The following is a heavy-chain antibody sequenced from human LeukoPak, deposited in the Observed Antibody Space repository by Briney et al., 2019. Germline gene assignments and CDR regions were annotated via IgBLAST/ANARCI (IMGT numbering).Heavy chain of an antibody. D-gene: IGHD3-10*01. CDR1: GYTFTGYY. CDR3: ARALKAYYYGSGSSTIPHNWFDP. CDR2: INPNSGGT. Sequence: ASVKVSCRASGYTFTGYYMHWVRQAPGQGFEWMGWINPNSGGTNYAQKFQGWVTMTRDTSISTAYMELSRLRSDDTAVYYCARALKAYYYGSGSSTIPHNWFDPWGQGTLVTVSS. J-gene: IGHJ5*02. V-gene: IGHV1-2*04.